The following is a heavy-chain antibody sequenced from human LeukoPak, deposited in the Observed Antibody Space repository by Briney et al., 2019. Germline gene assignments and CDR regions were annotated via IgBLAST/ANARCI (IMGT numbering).Heavy chain of an antibody. J-gene: IGHJ3*02. Sequence: GASVKVSCKASGGTFSSYAISWVRQAPGQGLEWMGGIIPIFGTANYAQKFQGRVTITADESTSTAYMELSSLRSEDTAVYYCARGGSGWYSQGAFDIWGQGTMVTVSS. V-gene: IGHV1-69*13. CDR3: ARGGSGWYSQGAFDI. CDR1: GGTFSSYA. D-gene: IGHD6-19*01. CDR2: IIPIFGTA.